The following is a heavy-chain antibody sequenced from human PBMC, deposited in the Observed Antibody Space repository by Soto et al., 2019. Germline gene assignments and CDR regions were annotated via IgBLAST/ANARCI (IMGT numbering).Heavy chain of an antibody. J-gene: IGHJ6*02. V-gene: IGHV4-31*03. D-gene: IGHD2-2*03. CDR1: GGSISSGGYY. CDR2: IYYSGST. CDR3: AREALDIVVVPAARPAYYYYGMDV. Sequence: QVQLQESGPGLVKPSQTLSLTCTVSGGSISSGGYYWSWIRQHPGKGLEWIGYIYYSGSTYYNPSLKSRVTISVDTSKNQFSLKLSSVTAADTAVYYCAREALDIVVVPAARPAYYYYGMDVWGQGTTVTVSS.